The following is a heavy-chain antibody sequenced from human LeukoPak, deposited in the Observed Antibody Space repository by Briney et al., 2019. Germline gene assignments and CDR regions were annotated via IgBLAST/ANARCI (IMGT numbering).Heavy chain of an antibody. CDR1: GFTFGDYA. V-gene: IGHV3-49*04. J-gene: IGHJ3*02. CDR2: IRSKAYGGTT. Sequence: GGSLRLSCTASGFTFGDYAMSWVRQAPGKGLEWVGFIRSKAYGGTTEYAASAKGRFTISRDDSKSIAYLQMNSLKTEDTAVYYCTRQLNDFWSGYLDAFVIWGQGTMVTVSS. D-gene: IGHD3-3*01. CDR3: TRQLNDFWSGYLDAFVI.